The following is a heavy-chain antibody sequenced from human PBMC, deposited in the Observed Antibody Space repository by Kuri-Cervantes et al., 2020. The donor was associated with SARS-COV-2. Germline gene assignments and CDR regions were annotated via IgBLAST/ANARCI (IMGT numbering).Heavy chain of an antibody. Sequence: GSLRLSCAVYGGSFGGYYWSWIRQPPGKGLEWIGEINHSGSTNYNPSLKSRVTISIDTSQNQFSLKLSSVTAADTAVYYCARSITIFGVEAYGMDVWGQGTTVTVSS. J-gene: IGHJ6*02. D-gene: IGHD3-3*01. CDR2: INHSGST. CDR1: GGSFGGYY. V-gene: IGHV4-34*01. CDR3: ARSITIFGVEAYGMDV.